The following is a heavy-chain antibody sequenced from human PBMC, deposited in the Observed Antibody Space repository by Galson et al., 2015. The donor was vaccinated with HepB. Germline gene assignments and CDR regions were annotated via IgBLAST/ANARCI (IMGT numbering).Heavy chain of an antibody. D-gene: IGHD3-22*01. V-gene: IGHV3-30-3*01. J-gene: IGHJ3*02. CDR3: ARDRDYYVSIDAFDI. Sequence: SLRLSCAASGFTFSNYAMHWVRQAPGKGLEWVAVISYDGGNEYYADSVKGRFTISRDNSKNTLYLQVNSLRAEDTAVYYCARDRDYYVSIDAFDIWGQGTMVTVFS. CDR2: ISYDGGNE. CDR1: GFTFSNYA.